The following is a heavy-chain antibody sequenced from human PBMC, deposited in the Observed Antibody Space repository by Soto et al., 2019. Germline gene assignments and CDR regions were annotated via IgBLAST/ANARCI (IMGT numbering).Heavy chain of an antibody. D-gene: IGHD2-15*01. Sequence: TLSLACTVSGGSITTGGYYWSWIRQLPGKGLEWIGHRYYSESTYYNPSLKSRVSISLDTSKNQFSLKLSFVTAADTAMYYCARTKCSGGSCYSWSLDSWAQGTPVTVPS. CDR1: GGSITTGGYY. CDR3: ARTKCSGGSCYSWSLDS. J-gene: IGHJ4*02. CDR2: RYYSEST. V-gene: IGHV4-31*03.